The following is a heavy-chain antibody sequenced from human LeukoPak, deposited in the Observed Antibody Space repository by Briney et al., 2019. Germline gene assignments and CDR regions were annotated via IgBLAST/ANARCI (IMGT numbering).Heavy chain of an antibody. Sequence: GGSLRLSCAASGFTFSIYGMHRVRQAPGKGLEWVAVISYDGSNKYYADSVKGRFTISRDNSKNTLYLQMNSLRAEDTAVYYCAKPNFREQWLVDAFDIWGQGTMVTVSS. J-gene: IGHJ3*02. V-gene: IGHV3-30*18. CDR3: AKPNFREQWLVDAFDI. CDR1: GFTFSIYG. CDR2: ISYDGSNK. D-gene: IGHD6-19*01.